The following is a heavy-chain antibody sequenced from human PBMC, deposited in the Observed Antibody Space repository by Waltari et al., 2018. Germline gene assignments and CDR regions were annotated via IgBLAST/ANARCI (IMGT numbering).Heavy chain of an antibody. Sequence: QVQVVESGGGVVQPGRALRLSCAVSGSTIINSGFNWVRQAPGKGLEWVAVISQDETNRFYAGSVRGRFSISKDNSKNTAYLQMDSLRVEDTGLYYCVRGVNVADYWGQGTLVIVTS. CDR3: VRGVNVADY. V-gene: IGHV3-30*03. D-gene: IGHD3-10*01. J-gene: IGHJ4*02. CDR2: ISQDETNR. CDR1: GSTIINSG.